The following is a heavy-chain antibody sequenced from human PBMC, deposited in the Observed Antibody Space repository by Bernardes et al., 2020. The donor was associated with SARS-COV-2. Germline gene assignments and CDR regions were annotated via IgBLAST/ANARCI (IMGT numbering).Heavy chain of an antibody. CDR3: ARSLGMDV. CDR1: GFTFNDSA. D-gene: IGHD3-16*01. V-gene: IGHV3-64D*06. Sequence: GGSLRLSCSASGFTSGFTFNDSAFYLVRQAPGRGLEFVSTIGNTGSPTYYADSVKGRFTISRDNSKNTLYLQMNNLRTEDTAIYYCARSLGMDVWGQGTRVT. CDR2: IGNTGSPT. J-gene: IGHJ6*02.